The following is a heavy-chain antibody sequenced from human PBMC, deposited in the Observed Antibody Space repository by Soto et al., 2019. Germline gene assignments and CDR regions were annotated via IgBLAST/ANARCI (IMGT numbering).Heavy chain of an antibody. D-gene: IGHD5-18*01. CDR1: GFTFSSYW. J-gene: IGHJ6*02. V-gene: IGHV3-7*03. CDR2: IKQDGSEK. CDR3: ARDDFRSYGYFPLGMDV. Sequence: EVQLVESGGGLVQPGGSLRLSCAASGFTFSSYWMSWVRQAPGKGLEWVANIKQDGSEKYYVDSVKGRFTISRDNAKNSLYLQMNSLRAEDTAVYYCARDDFRSYGYFPLGMDVWGQGTTVTVSS.